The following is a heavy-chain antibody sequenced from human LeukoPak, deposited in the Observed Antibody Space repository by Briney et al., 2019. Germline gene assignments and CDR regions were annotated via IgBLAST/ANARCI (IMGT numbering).Heavy chain of an antibody. CDR1: GFTFSSYS. Sequence: PGGSLRLSCAASGFTFSSYSMNWVRQAPGKGLEWVSSISSSSSSIYYADSVKGRFTISRDNAKNSLYLQMNSLRAEDTAVYYCARTVVMLDYWGQGTLVTVSS. J-gene: IGHJ4*02. D-gene: IGHD4-23*01. V-gene: IGHV3-21*01. CDR2: ISSSSSSI. CDR3: ARTVVMLDY.